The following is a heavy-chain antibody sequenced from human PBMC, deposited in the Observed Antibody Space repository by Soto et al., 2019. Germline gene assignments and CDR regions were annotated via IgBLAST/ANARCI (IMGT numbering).Heavy chain of an antibody. CDR1: GDTFSSNA. V-gene: IGHV1-69*06. Sequence: QVQLVQSGAEVEKPGSSVNVSCKASGDTFSSNAIHWVRQEPGQGLEWMGGINPICGTAKYAEKLQGRVTITTDKSARIGDVEMCSRRSEDTALYYCAREAAAGINWFDPWGQGTLVTFSS. CDR3: AREAAAGINWFDP. D-gene: IGHD6-13*01. CDR2: INPICGTA. J-gene: IGHJ5*02.